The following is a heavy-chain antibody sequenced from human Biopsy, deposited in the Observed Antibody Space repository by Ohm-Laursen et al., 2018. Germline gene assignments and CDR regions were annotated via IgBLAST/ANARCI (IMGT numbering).Heavy chain of an antibody. Sequence: SSVKVSCNAPGGTFSNYGVNWVRQAPGQGLEWLGGNIPILGTGNYAQKFQDRVTVAADTSTSTATMELRSLRSDDTAVYYCATKLTGYFHHWGQGTLVIVSS. CDR3: ATKLTGYFHH. CDR1: GGTFSNYG. CDR2: NIPILGTG. J-gene: IGHJ1*01. D-gene: IGHD3-9*01. V-gene: IGHV1-69*06.